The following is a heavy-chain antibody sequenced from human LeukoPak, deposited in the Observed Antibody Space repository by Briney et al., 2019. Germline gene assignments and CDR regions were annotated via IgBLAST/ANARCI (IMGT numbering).Heavy chain of an antibody. V-gene: IGHV3-53*01. Sequence: PGGSLRLSCEASGLTVSSNYMSWVRQAPGKGLEWVSVIYTGGTTYYADSVKGRFTISRDNSKNTLFLRMNTLRAEDTAVYYCAREVNYGFDCWGQGALVTVSS. J-gene: IGHJ5*01. D-gene: IGHD3-10*01. CDR2: IYTGGTT. CDR3: AREVNYGFDC. CDR1: GLTVSSNY.